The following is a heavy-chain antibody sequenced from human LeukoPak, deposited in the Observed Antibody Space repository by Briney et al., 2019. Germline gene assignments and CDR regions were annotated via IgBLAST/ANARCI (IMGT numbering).Heavy chain of an antibody. CDR3: ADSGGWYHYYYGMDV. Sequence: ASVTVSCKASGGTFSSYAISWVRQAPGQGLEWMGGIIPIFGTANYAQKFQGRVTITADESTSTAYMELSSLRSEDTAVYYCADSGGWYHYYYGMDVWGQGTTVTVSS. CDR2: IIPIFGTA. CDR1: GGTFSSYA. D-gene: IGHD6-19*01. V-gene: IGHV1-69*01. J-gene: IGHJ6*02.